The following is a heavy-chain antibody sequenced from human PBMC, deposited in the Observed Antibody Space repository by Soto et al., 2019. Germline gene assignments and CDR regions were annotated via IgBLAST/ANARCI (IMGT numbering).Heavy chain of an antibody. CDR3: ARDPTTVEYGMDV. CDR1: VAFIRSYD. Sequence: SQTLSPTCTVPVAFIRSYDWSWIRQPPGEGLDWIGRIHTSGSTNYKPALKSRVTMSVDTSKNQVSLKLSSATAADTAGYYCARDPTTVEYGMDVWGQGTTVT. J-gene: IGHJ6*02. D-gene: IGHD4-4*01. V-gene: IGHV4-4*07. CDR2: IHTSGST.